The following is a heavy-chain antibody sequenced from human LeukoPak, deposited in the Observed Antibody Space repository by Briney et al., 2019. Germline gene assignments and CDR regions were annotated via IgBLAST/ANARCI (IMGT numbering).Heavy chain of an antibody. D-gene: IGHD1-26*01. CDR2: IYTSGST. CDR1: GGSISSYY. V-gene: IGHV4-4*07. J-gene: IGHJ4*02. CDR3: ARDEYDGKSGSYGVGFDY. Sequence: SETLSLTCTVSGGSISSYYWSWIRQPAGKGLEWIGRIYTSGSTNYNPSLKSRVTMSVDTSKNQFSLKLSSVTAADTAVYYCARDEYDGKSGSYGVGFDYWGQGTLVTVSS.